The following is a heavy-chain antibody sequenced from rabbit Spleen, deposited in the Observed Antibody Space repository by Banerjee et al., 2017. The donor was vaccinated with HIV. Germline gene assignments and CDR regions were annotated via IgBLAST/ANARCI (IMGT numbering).Heavy chain of an antibody. CDR3: ARDGAGGSYFAL. CDR2: IDSGSRDFT. V-gene: IGHV1S40*01. Sequence: QSLEESGGGLVQPEGSLTLNCTASGFSFSSGYYMCWGRQAPGKGLEWIACIDSGSRDFTYYASWAKGRLTISKTSSTTVTLQMTSLTVADTATYFCARDGAGGSYFALWGPGTLVTVS. J-gene: IGHJ4*01. CDR1: GFSFSSGYY. D-gene: IGHD8-1*01.